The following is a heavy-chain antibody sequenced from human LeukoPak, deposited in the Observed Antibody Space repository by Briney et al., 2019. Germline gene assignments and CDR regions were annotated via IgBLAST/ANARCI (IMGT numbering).Heavy chain of an antibody. CDR3: ARGDFGRLDY. J-gene: IGHJ4*02. CDR1: GGSISSGGYY. V-gene: IGHV4-31*03. D-gene: IGHD2/OR15-2a*01. CDR2: IYYSGST. Sequence: SETLSLTCTVSGGSISSGGYYWSWIRRHPGKGLEWIGYIYYSGSTYYNPSLKSRVTISVDTPKNQFSLKLSSVTAADTAVYYCARGDFGRLDYWGQGTLVTVSS.